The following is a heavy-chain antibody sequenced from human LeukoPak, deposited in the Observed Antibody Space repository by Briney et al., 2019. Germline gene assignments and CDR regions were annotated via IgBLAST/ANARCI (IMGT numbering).Heavy chain of an antibody. Sequence: GASVKVSCKASGYTFTSYGISWVRQAPGQGLECMGWIIAYNGNTNYAQKLQGRVTMTTDTSTSTVYMELRSMRSDGTEVYYCARTIVMVTADYSDSWGQGTLVTVSS. J-gene: IGHJ4*02. CDR3: ARTIVMVTADYSDS. CDR2: IIAYNGNT. V-gene: IGHV1-18*01. CDR1: GYTFTSYG. D-gene: IGHD2-21*02.